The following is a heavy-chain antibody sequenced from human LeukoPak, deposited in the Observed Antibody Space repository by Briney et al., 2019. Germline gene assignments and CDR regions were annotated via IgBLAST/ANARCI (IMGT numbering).Heavy chain of an antibody. CDR3: ARRRYSGGYYDY. CDR1: GGSISSSSYY. CDR2: IYYSGST. V-gene: IGHV4-39*01. J-gene: IGHJ4*02. D-gene: IGHD3-22*01. Sequence: SETLSPTCTVSGGSISSSSYYRGWIRQPPGKGLEWIGSIYYSGSTYYNPSLKSRVTISVDTSKNQFSLKLSSVTAADTAVYYCARRRYSGGYYDYWGQGTVVTVSS.